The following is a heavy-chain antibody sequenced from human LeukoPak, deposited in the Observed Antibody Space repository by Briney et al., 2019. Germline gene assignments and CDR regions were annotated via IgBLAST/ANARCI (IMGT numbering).Heavy chain of an antibody. D-gene: IGHD6-13*01. CDR3: AKPVGKYSSSWYSLGY. V-gene: IGHV3-48*02. J-gene: IGHJ4*02. CDR2: ISSSSSTI. Sequence: GGSLRLSCAASGFTFSSYSMNWVRQAPGKGLEWVSYISSSSSTIYYADSVKGRFTISRDNAKNSLYLQMNSLRDEDTAVYYCAKPVGKYSSSWYSLGYWGQGTLVTVSS. CDR1: GFTFSSYS.